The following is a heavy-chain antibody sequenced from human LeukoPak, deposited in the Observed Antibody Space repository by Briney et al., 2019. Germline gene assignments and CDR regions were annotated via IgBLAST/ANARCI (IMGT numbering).Heavy chain of an antibody. CDR1: GGSMSGYY. V-gene: IGHV4-4*07. Sequence: SETLSLTCTVSGGSMSGYYRTWIRLPAGKGLEWIGRIHSSGATNSDPSLRSRVTMSIDTTKNHFSLNLKSVTAADTAVYYCARGGRYYDLFDPWGQGTLVTVSS. J-gene: IGHJ5*02. CDR3: ARGGRYYDLFDP. D-gene: IGHD1-26*01. CDR2: IHSSGAT.